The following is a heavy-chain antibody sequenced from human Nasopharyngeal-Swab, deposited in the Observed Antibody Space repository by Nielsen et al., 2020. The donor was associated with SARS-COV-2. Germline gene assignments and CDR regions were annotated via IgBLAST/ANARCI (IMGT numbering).Heavy chain of an antibody. Sequence: GSLRLSCTVSGGSISSSSYYWGWIRQPRGKGWEWIGSIYYRGSTYYNPSLKSRMTISEDPSKNQFAVKLSSVTAADTAVYYCASQPSNWFDPWGQGTLVTVSS. J-gene: IGHJ5*02. CDR1: GGSISSSSYY. CDR3: ASQPSNWFDP. V-gene: IGHV4-39*01. CDR2: IYYRGST.